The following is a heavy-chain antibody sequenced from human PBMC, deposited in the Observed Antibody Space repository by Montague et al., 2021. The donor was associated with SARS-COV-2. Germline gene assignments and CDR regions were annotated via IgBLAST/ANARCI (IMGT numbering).Heavy chain of an antibody. J-gene: IGHJ4*02. Sequence: QSGSEVKKPGESLKISCKGSGYRFSSYWIGWVRQMSGKGLEWMGXIYPCDSDTRYSPSFQGQVTISADKSITTAYLQWSSLKASDTAMYYCARRIHGTYYFDYWGQGTLVTVSS. V-gene: IGHV5-51*01. CDR2: IYPCDSDT. D-gene: IGHD1-14*01. CDR1: GYRFSSYW. CDR3: ARRIHGTYYFDY.